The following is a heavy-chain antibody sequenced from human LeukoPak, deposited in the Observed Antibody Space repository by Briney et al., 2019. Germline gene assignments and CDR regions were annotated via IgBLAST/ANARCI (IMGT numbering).Heavy chain of an antibody. CDR1: GFTFSSYA. CDR2: ISGCGGST. J-gene: IGHJ5*02. V-gene: IGHV3-23*01. D-gene: IGHD1-26*01. Sequence: PGGSLRLSCAAPGFTFSSYAMTWVRQAPGKGLEWDSAISGCGGSTYYADSVKGRFTISRDNSKNTLYLQMNSLRAEDTAVYYCAKDLVVGATIPWCDPWGQGTLVTVSS. CDR3: AKDLVVGATIPWCDP.